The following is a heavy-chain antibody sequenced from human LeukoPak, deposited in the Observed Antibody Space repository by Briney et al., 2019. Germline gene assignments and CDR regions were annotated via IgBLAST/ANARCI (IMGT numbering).Heavy chain of an antibody. Sequence: PGGSLRLSCAASGFTFSSYAMSWVRQAPGKGLEWVSAISGSGGSTCYADSVKGRFTISRDNSKNTLYLQMNSLRAEDTAVYYCAKGILWFGESDFDYWGQGTLVTVSS. V-gene: IGHV3-23*01. CDR2: ISGSGGST. CDR1: GFTFSSYA. CDR3: AKGILWFGESDFDY. D-gene: IGHD3-10*01. J-gene: IGHJ4*02.